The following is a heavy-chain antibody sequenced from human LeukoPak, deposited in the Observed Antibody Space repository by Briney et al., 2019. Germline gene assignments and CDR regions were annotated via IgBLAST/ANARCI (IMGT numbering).Heavy chain of an antibody. CDR2: IYYTGST. V-gene: IGHV4-61*01. D-gene: IGHD2-2*01. J-gene: IGHJ4*02. CDR3: ARVYQSAEYYFDY. CDR1: AYSISSGYY. Sequence: PSETLSLTCAVSAYSISSGYYWSWIRQPPGKGLEWIGYIYYTGSTEYHPSLKSRVTISLDTSKNQFSLKLTSVTAADTAVYYCARVYQSAEYYFDYWGQGNLVSVSS.